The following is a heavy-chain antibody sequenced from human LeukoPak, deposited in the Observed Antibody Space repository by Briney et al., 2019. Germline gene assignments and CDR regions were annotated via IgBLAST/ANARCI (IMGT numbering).Heavy chain of an antibody. V-gene: IGHV4-38-2*02. CDR2: LYHSGNT. D-gene: IGHD2-2*01. Sequence: SSETLSLTCTVSGYSITSGYYWGWIRQPPGKGLEWIGSLYHSGNTYYNPSLKSRVTISVDTSKNQFSLKLSSVTAADTAVYYCARSSVVPAAIRFDYWGQGTLVTVSS. CDR3: ARSSVVPAAIRFDY. J-gene: IGHJ4*02. CDR1: GYSITSGYY.